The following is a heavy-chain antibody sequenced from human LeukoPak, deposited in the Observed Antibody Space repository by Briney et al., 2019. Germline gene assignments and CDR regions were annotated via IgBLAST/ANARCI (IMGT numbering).Heavy chain of an antibody. V-gene: IGHV4-59*01. CDR3: ARDSGNLRDDAFDI. Sequence: PSETLSLTCTVSGGSISSYYWSWIRQPPGKGLEGIGYIYYSGSTNYNPSLKSRVTISVDKSKNLFSLKLSSVTAADTAVYYCARDSGNLRDDAFDIWGQGTMVTVSS. CDR2: IYYSGST. J-gene: IGHJ3*02. D-gene: IGHD1-14*01. CDR1: GGSISSYY.